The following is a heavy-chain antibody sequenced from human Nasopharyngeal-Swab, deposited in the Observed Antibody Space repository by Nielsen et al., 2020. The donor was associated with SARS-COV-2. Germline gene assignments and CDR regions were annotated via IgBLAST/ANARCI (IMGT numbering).Heavy chain of an antibody. D-gene: IGHD3-3*01. J-gene: IGHJ4*02. CDR2: VSPYNGDT. CDR3: AREGSFLGYFDY. Sequence: WVRQAPGQGLEWMGWVSPYNGDTNYAQDFQGRLTMTTDTSTNTAYVELRSLRSDDTAVYYCAREGSFLGYFDYWGQGTLVTVSS. V-gene: IGHV1-18*01.